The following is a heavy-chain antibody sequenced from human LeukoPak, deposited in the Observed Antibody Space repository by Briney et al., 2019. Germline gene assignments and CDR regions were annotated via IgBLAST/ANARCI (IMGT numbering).Heavy chain of an antibody. CDR2: INPNSGST. CDR1: GYTFIGYY. D-gene: IGHD3-16*01. J-gene: IGHJ5*02. CDR3: VRDDYVWGSSRINWFDP. Sequence: ASVKVSCKASGYTFIGYYMHWVRQAPGQGLEWMGWINPNSGSTNYAQKFQGRATMTRDTSSSTAYMELSRLRVDDTAVYYCVRDDYVWGSSRINWFDPWGQGTLVTVSS. V-gene: IGHV1-2*02.